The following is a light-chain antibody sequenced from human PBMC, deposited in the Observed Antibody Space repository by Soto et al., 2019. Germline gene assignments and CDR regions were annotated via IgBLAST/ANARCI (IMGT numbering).Light chain of an antibody. CDR3: SSYASSGTV. J-gene: IGLJ2*01. CDR2: DVS. Sequence: QSALTQPASVSGSPGQSITISCTGTSSDVGGYNFVSWYQQHPGKAPKLMIYDVSNRPSGVSNRFSGSKSGNTASLTISGLQAEDEADYYCSSYASSGTVFGGGPKLTVL. CDR1: SSDVGGYNF. V-gene: IGLV2-14*01.